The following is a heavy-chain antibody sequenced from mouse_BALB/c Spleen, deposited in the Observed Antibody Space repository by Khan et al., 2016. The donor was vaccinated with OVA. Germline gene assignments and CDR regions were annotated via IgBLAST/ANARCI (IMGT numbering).Heavy chain of an antibody. J-gene: IGHJ3*01. CDR3: ARGYFGNYEFVY. D-gene: IGHD2-1*01. Sequence: VQLQESGAELVKPGASVKLSCKTSGYTFTSYWIQWVKQRPGQGLGGIGQIFPETGTTYYNENFKGKATLTVDTSSSTAYMQLSSLTSEDSAVYFCARGYFGNYEFVYWGQGTLVTVSP. V-gene: IGHV1S132*01. CDR2: IFPETGTT. CDR1: GYTFTSYW.